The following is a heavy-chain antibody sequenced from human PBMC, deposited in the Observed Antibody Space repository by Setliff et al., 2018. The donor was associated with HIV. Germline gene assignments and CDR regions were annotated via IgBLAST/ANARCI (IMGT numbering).Heavy chain of an antibody. CDR3: AKVYGTGYFYYYYGMHV. CDR1: GFIFSNYG. CDR2: IWYDGSDK. J-gene: IGHJ6*02. D-gene: IGHD2-8*02. V-gene: IGHV3-30*02. Sequence: PGGSLRLSCAASGFIFSNYGMHWVRQAPGKGLEWVAFIWYDGSDKYYADSVKGRFTISRDNSKNTLFLEMNYLRAEDTAVYYCAKVYGTGYFYYYYGMHVWGQGTTVTVSS.